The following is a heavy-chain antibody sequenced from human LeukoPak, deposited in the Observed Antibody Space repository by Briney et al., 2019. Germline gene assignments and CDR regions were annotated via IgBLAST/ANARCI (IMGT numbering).Heavy chain of an antibody. D-gene: IGHD3-10*01. V-gene: IGHV4-61*02. CDR2: IYTSEST. CDR1: GGSISSSNYY. CDR3: ARGLWFGDENPPYFDY. J-gene: IGHJ4*02. Sequence: SETLSLTCSVSGGSISSSNYYWSWIRQPAGKGLEWVGRIYTSESTNYNPSLKSRVTISVDTSRNQFSLKLSSVTAADTAVYYCARGLWFGDENPPYFDYWGQGILVTVSS.